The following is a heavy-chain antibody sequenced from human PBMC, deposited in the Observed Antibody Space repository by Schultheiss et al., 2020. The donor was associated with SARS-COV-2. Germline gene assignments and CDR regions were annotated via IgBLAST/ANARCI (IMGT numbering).Heavy chain of an antibody. D-gene: IGHD3/OR15-3a*01. V-gene: IGHV5-51*01. J-gene: IGHJ4*02. CDR3: ARRTLGIDY. CDR1: GYRFSTYW. Sequence: GGSLRLSCQASGYRFSTYWIAWVRQMPGKGLEWMGIIYPGDSDTRYSPSFQGQVTISADQSIGTAYLQWGSLKASDIAMYYCARRTLGIDYWGQGTLVTVSS. CDR2: IYPGDSDT.